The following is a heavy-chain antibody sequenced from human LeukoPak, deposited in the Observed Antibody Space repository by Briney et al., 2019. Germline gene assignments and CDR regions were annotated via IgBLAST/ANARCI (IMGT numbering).Heavy chain of an antibody. D-gene: IGHD3-3*01. CDR3: SRSRRGFGYFDY. Sequence: GGSLRLSCAASGFTFSSYWMSWDRQAPGKGLEGVANIKQDGSEKYYVDSVKGRFTISRDNAKNSLYLQMNSLRAEDTAVYYCSRSRRGFGYFDYWGQGTLVTVSS. CDR2: IKQDGSEK. J-gene: IGHJ4*02. V-gene: IGHV3-7*01. CDR1: GFTFSSYW.